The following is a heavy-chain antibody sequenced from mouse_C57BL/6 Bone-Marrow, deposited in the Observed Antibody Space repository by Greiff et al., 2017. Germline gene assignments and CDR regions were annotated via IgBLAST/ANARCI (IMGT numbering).Heavy chain of an antibody. CDR2: ISYDGSN. Sequence: EVKVEESGPGLVKPSQSLSLTCSVTGYSITSGYYWNWIRQFPGNKLEWMGYISYDGSNNYNPSLKNRISITRDTSKNQFFLKLNSVTTEDTATYYCARDLYDGYPYYYAMDYWGQGTSVTVSS. J-gene: IGHJ4*01. CDR3: ARDLYDGYPYYYAMDY. V-gene: IGHV3-6*01. CDR1: GYSITSGYY. D-gene: IGHD2-3*01.